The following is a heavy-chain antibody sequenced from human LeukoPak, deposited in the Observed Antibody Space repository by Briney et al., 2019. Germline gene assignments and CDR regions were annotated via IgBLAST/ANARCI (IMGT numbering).Heavy chain of an antibody. CDR1: GGSISSSNW. Sequence: GTLSLTCAVSGGSISSSNWWSWVRQPPGKGLEWVSYISSSGSTIYYADSVKGRFTISRDNAKNSLYLQMNSLRAEDTAVYYCARDSRDAFDIWGQGTMVTVSS. J-gene: IGHJ3*02. CDR2: ISSSGSTI. CDR3: ARDSRDAFDI. V-gene: IGHV3-11*01.